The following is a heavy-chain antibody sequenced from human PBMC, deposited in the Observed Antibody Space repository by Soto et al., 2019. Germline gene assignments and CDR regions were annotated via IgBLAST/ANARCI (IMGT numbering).Heavy chain of an antibody. V-gene: IGHV3-23*01. CDR1: GFTFSSYA. Sequence: GSLRLSCASSGFTFSSYAMRCVRQAPGTGLEWFSAISGSGCSTYYADSVKGRFTISRDNSKNTLYLQMNSLRAEDTAVYYCAKVIGPRPYYYYGMDVWGQGTTVTV. CDR2: ISGSGCST. CDR3: AKVIGPRPYYYYGMDV. J-gene: IGHJ6*02.